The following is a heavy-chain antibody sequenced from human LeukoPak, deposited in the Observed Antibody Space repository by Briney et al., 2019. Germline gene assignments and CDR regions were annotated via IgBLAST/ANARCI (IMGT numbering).Heavy chain of an antibody. D-gene: IGHD1-26*01. V-gene: IGHV4-59*12. J-gene: IGHJ3*02. CDR3: ARDTVGATFPGAFDI. Sequence: PSETLSLTCTVSGVSITTYYWSWIRQPPGKGLEWIGYIYHSGSTNYNPSLKSRVTISLDTSRNQFSLRLYSVTAADTAVYYCARDTVGATFPGAFDIWGQGTMVTVSS. CDR1: GVSITTYY. CDR2: IYHSGST.